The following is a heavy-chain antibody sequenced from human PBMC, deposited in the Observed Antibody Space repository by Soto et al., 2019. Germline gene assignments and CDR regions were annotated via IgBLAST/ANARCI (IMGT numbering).Heavy chain of an antibody. CDR3: ARDPPSGTTLDWFYS. J-gene: IGHJ5*01. V-gene: IGHV3-21*01. Sequence: EVQLVESGGGLVKPGGSLRLSCAASGFSFSSDSMGWVRQAPGKGLEWVASISSSGSFMNYADSVKGRFTISRDNAKNSLYLQMRSLKDEDTAVYYCARDPPSGTTLDWFYSWGQGTLVTVSS. D-gene: IGHD1-7*01. CDR1: GFSFSSDS. CDR2: ISSSGSFM.